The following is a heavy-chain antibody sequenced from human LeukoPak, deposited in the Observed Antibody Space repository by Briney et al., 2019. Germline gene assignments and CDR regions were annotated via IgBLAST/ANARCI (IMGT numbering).Heavy chain of an antibody. V-gene: IGHV4-30-2*01. CDR3: ASTAMGKYDSSGYYYVFDY. D-gene: IGHD3-22*01. Sequence: PSETLSLTCTVSGGSISSGGYYWSWIRQPPGKGLEWIGYIYHSGSTYYNPSLKSRVTISVDTSKNQFSLKLSSVTAADTAVYYCASTAMGKYDSSGYYYVFDYWGQGTLVTVSS. CDR2: IYHSGST. J-gene: IGHJ4*02. CDR1: GGSISSGGYY.